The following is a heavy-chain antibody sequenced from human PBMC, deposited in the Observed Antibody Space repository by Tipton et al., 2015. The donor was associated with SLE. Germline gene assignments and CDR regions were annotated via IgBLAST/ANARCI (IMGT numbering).Heavy chain of an antibody. J-gene: IGHJ6*03. V-gene: IGHV4-39*07. Sequence: TLSLTCNVSGGSISSTSYYWAWLRQPPGKGLEWIGSMYYSRTTYYNPSLKSRVTISVDTSKNQFSLKLNSVTAADTAVYYCARGRPRATQAWGGYNYYMDVWGKGTTVTVSS. CDR1: GGSISSTSYY. D-gene: IGHD3-16*01. CDR3: ARGRPRATQAWGGYNYYMDV. CDR2: MYYSRTT.